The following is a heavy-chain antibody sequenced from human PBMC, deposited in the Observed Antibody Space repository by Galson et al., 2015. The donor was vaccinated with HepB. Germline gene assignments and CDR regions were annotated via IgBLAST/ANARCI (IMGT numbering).Heavy chain of an antibody. CDR3: ARDLALGTTIISDY. CDR2: TWYDGSEK. CDR1: GFTFNRFG. J-gene: IGHJ4*02. Sequence: SLRLSCAASGFTFNRFGMHWDRQAPGKGLEWVAVTWYDGSEKYYASSVKGRFSISRDTSRNTLYLQMNSLRAEDTAIYYCARDLALGTTIISDYWGQGALVTVSS. D-gene: IGHD1-7*01. V-gene: IGHV3-33*01.